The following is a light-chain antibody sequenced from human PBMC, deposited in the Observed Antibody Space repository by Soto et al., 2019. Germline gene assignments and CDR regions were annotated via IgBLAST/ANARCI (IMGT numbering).Light chain of an antibody. J-gene: IGKJ3*01. CDR3: QQRSNLFT. Sequence: EIVLTQYPATLSLSPGERATPSSRARQRLTNYLAWNQQKPGQPPRLLIYDATNRATGIPVRFSGSGSGTDFALTISSLEPEDFAVYYCQQRSNLFTVGPVTTVQIK. V-gene: IGKV3-11*01. CDR1: QRLTNY. CDR2: DAT.